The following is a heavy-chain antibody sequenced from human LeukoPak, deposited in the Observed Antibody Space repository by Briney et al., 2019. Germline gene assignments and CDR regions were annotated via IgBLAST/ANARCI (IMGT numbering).Heavy chain of an antibody. Sequence: ASVRVSCKASGYTFTNNYLHWVRQAPGQGLEWMGMIYPRDGSTSYAQNFQGRVTVTRDTSTTTVHMELRGLRSEDTAVYYCARDQEGFDYWGQGTVVTVSS. CDR2: IYPRDGST. J-gene: IGHJ4*02. CDR1: GYTFTNNY. V-gene: IGHV1-46*01. CDR3: ARDQEGFDY.